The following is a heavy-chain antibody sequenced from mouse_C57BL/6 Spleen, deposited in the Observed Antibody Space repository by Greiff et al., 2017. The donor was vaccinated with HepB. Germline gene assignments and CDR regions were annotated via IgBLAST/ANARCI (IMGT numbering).Heavy chain of an antibody. CDR3: ARRETLWFAY. J-gene: IGHJ3*01. CDR1: GYSITSGYY. CDR2: ISYDGSN. V-gene: IGHV3-6*01. Sequence: EVKLMESGPGLVKPSQSLSLTCSVTGYSITSGYYWNWIRQFPGNKLEWMGYISYDGSNNYNPSLKNRISITRDTSKNQFFLKLNSVTTEDTATYYCARRETLWFAYWGQGTLVTVSA.